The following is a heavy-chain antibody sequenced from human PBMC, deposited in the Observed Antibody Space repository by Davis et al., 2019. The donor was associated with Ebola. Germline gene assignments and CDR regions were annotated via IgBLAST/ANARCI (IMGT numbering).Heavy chain of an antibody. Sequence: AASVQVSCKASGDTFRTYTVAWVRQAPGQGLEWMGGIIPVFGTTDYAPRFQGRVTITADESTSTAYMELTSLRSDDTAVYYCARTYSGSRIIMDVWGQGTTVTVSS. J-gene: IGHJ6*02. D-gene: IGHD6-13*01. CDR2: IIPVFGTT. CDR3: ARTYSGSRIIMDV. V-gene: IGHV1-69*13. CDR1: GDTFRTYT.